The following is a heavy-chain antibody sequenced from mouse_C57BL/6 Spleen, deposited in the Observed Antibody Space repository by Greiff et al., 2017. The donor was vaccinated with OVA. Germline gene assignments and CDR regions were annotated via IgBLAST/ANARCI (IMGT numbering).Heavy chain of an antibody. CDR3: ARSPITTVVTHWYFDV. J-gene: IGHJ1*03. V-gene: IGHV7-3*01. CDR2: IRNKANGYTT. Sequence: EVHLVESGGGLVQPGGSLSLSCAASGFTFTDYYMSWVRQPPGKALEWLGFIRNKANGYTTEYSASVKGRFTISRDNSQSILYLQMNALRAEDSATYYCARSPITTVVTHWYFDVWGTGTTVTVSS. D-gene: IGHD1-1*01. CDR1: GFTFTDYY.